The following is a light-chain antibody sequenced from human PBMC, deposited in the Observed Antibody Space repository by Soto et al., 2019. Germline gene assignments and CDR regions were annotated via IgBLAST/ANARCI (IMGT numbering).Light chain of an antibody. V-gene: IGKV1-5*01. Sequence: DIQMTQSPSTLSASVGDRVTITCRASQSINFYLAWYQQKAGKAPKVLIWNAYTLESGVPSRFSGSGSGTEFALTISSLQPDDFATYYCKQYNSYSTWTFGQGTKVDIK. CDR2: NAY. CDR1: QSINFY. CDR3: KQYNSYSTWT. J-gene: IGKJ1*01.